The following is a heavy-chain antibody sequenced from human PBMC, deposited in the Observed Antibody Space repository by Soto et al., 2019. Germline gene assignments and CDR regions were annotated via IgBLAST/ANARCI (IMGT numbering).Heavy chain of an antibody. CDR2: IYSGGST. CDR1: GFTVSSNY. CDR3: ARGEGEPPGQIDY. D-gene: IGHD1-26*01. Sequence: GGSLRLSCAASGFTVSSNYMSWVRHAPGKGLEWVSVIYSGGSTYYADSVKGRFTISRHNSKNTLYLQMNSLRAEDTAVYYCARGEGEPPGQIDYWCQGALVTVSS. J-gene: IGHJ4*02. V-gene: IGHV3-53*04.